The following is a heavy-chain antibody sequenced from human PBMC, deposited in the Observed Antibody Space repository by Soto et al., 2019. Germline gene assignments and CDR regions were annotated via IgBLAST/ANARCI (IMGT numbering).Heavy chain of an antibody. Sequence: PSDPLSHTFRCYGPPFSAYYWSRIRQPPGKGLEWIGEINQSGSTNYNPSLKSRVTISIDTSKNQFSLKLSSVTAADTAVYYCARTYSSSWSPFDYWGQGTLVTVS. CDR3: ARTYSSSWSPFDY. CDR1: GPPFSAYY. V-gene: IGHV4-34*01. J-gene: IGHJ4*02. CDR2: INQSGST. D-gene: IGHD6-13*01.